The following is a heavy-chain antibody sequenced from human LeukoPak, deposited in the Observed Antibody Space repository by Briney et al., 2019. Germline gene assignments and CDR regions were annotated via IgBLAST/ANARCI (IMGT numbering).Heavy chain of an antibody. Sequence: PGGSLRLSCAASGFTFGSFGISWVRQAPGKGLEWLASVKHDGNEIYYVDSVKGRFTVSRDNAKNSVYPQMNSLRAEDTAVYYCARVVRSSWFYYYYYMDVWGKGTTVTVSS. J-gene: IGHJ6*03. CDR1: GFTFGSFG. CDR2: VKHDGNEI. D-gene: IGHD6-13*01. V-gene: IGHV3-7*01. CDR3: ARVVRSSWFYYYYYMDV.